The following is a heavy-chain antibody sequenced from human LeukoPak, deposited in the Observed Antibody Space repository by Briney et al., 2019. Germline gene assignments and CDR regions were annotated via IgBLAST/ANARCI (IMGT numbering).Heavy chain of an antibody. CDR3: ATEGGY. D-gene: IGHD3-16*01. CDR1: GFTFDDYA. J-gene: IGHJ4*02. CDR2: ISWSSGTI. Sequence: PGGSLRLSCAASGFTFDDYAMHWVRQAPGKGLEWGSGISWSSGTIAYADSVKGRFTISRDNAKNSLYLQMNSLRPEAMALSSCATEGGYCGQGTLVTVSS. V-gene: IGHV3-9*03.